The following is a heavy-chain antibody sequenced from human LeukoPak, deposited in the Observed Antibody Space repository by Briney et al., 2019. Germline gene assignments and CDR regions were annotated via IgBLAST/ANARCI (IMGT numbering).Heavy chain of an antibody. CDR2: IFYSGST. Sequence: PSETLSLTCTSSGDSISSGGYHWSWIRQHPGKGLEWIGYIFYSGSTYYNPSLKSRVTISVDTSKNQFSLKLSSVTAADTAVYYCAREGVMVRVFDYWGQGTLVTVSS. CDR1: GDSISSGGYH. CDR3: AREGVMVRVFDY. D-gene: IGHD3-10*01. V-gene: IGHV4-31*03. J-gene: IGHJ4*02.